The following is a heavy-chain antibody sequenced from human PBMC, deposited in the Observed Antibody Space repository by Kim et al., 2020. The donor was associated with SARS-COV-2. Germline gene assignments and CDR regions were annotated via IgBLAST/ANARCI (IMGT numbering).Heavy chain of an antibody. J-gene: IGHJ4*02. CDR2: IYSGGST. CDR1: GFTVSSNY. D-gene: IGHD3-10*01. Sequence: GGSLRLSCAASGFTVSSNYMSWVRQAPGKGLEWVSVIYSGGSTYYADSVKGRFTISRDNSKNTLYLQMNSLRAEDTAVYYCAREAHYGSGPFDYWGQGTLVTVSS. CDR3: AREAHYGSGPFDY. V-gene: IGHV3-66*02.